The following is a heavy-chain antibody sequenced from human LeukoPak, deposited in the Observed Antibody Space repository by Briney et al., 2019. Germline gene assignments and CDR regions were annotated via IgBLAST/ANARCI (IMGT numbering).Heavy chain of an antibody. CDR2: IIPIFGTA. V-gene: IGHV1-69*13. CDR1: GGTFSSYA. Sequence: EASVKVSCKASGGTFSSYAISWVRQAPGQGLEWMGGIIPIFGTANYAQKFQGRVTITADESTSTAYMELSSLRSEYTAVYYCASPDLYSGSSAGFDYWGQGTLVTVSS. J-gene: IGHJ4*02. D-gene: IGHD1-26*01. CDR3: ASPDLYSGSSAGFDY.